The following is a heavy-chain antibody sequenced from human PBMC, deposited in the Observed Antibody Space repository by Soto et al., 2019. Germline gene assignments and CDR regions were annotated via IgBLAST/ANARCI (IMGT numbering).Heavy chain of an antibody. CDR1: GYIFTNYG. D-gene: IGHD3-10*01. J-gene: IGHJ4*02. Sequence: QVQLVQSGAEVKKPGASAKISCKASGYIFTNYGIHWVRQAPGQRLEWMGWINADNGDTKYSQKFQDRVIITRDTSASTAYMELSSLRSEDTTVYYCARVGGTYYSPQPIDFVFWGQGTLVTVSS. CDR3: ARVGGTYYSPQPIDFVF. CDR2: INADNGDT. V-gene: IGHV1-3*01.